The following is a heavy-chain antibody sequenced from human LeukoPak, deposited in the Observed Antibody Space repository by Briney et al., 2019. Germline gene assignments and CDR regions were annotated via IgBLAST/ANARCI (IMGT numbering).Heavy chain of an antibody. CDR2: ISSSSSSYI. CDR1: GFTFSSYS. Sequence: GGSLRLSCAASGFTFSSYSMNWVRQAPGKGLEWVSSISSSSSSYIYYADSVKGRFTISRDNAKNSLYLQMNSLRAEDTAVYYCAREAREYLRGPLDYWGQGTLVTVSS. D-gene: IGHD4-17*01. CDR3: AREAREYLRGPLDY. J-gene: IGHJ4*02. V-gene: IGHV3-21*01.